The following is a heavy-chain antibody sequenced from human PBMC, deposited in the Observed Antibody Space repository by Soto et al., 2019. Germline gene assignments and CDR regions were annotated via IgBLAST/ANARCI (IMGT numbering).Heavy chain of an antibody. V-gene: IGHV4-38-2*02. D-gene: IGHD3-10*01. CDR3: ARGTGSYFAFDI. CDR1: GYSISSGYY. Sequence: SETLSLTCTVSGYSISSGYYWGWIRQPPGKGLEWIGSIYHSGSTYYNPSLKSRVTISVDTSKNQFSLKLSSVTAADTAVYYCARGTGSYFAFDIWGQGTMVTVSS. J-gene: IGHJ3*02. CDR2: IYHSGST.